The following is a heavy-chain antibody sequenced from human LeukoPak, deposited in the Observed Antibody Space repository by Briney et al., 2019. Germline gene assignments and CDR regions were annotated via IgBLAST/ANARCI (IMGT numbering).Heavy chain of an antibody. Sequence: GGSLRLSCAASGFSSSRYSMNWVRQAPGKGLEWVSYISSGTSTIYYADSVKGRFTISRDNAMNSLSLQMNSLKTEDTAVYYCARNPNYSGTYFDAFDIWGQGTMVTVSS. D-gene: IGHD1-26*01. J-gene: IGHJ3*02. CDR3: ARNPNYSGTYFDAFDI. CDR2: ISSGTSTI. CDR1: GFSSSRYS. V-gene: IGHV3-48*01.